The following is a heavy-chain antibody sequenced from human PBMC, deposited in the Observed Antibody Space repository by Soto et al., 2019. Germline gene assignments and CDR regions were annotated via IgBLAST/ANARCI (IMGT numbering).Heavy chain of an antibody. J-gene: IGHJ4*02. V-gene: IGHV1-58*01. CDR1: GFTFTSSA. Sequence: ASVKVSCKASGFTFTSSAVQWVRQARGQRLEWIGWIVVGSGNTNYAQKFQERVTITRDMSTSTAYMELSSLRSEDTAVYYCAADKGVAGYRSGPLGYWGQGTLVTVSS. CDR3: AADKGVAGYRSGPLGY. D-gene: IGHD6-19*01. CDR2: IVVGSGNT.